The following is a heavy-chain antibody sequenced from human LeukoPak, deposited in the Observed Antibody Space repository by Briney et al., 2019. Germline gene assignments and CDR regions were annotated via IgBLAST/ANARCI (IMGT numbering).Heavy chain of an antibody. Sequence: SETLSLTCAVYGGSFSGYYWSWIRQPPGKGLEWIGEINHSGSTNYNPSLKSRVTISVDTSKNQFSLKLSSVTAADTAVYYCVRRFRGVTMVRGPLGWFDPWGQGTLVTVSS. CDR3: VRRFRGVTMVRGPLGWFDP. V-gene: IGHV4-34*01. CDR1: GGSFSGYY. D-gene: IGHD3-10*01. CDR2: INHSGST. J-gene: IGHJ5*02.